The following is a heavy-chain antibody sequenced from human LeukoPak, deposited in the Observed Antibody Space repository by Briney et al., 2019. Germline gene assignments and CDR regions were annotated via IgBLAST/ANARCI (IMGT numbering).Heavy chain of an antibody. V-gene: IGHV3-23*01. CDR3: AKSLYGHDAFDI. J-gene: IGHJ3*02. CDR2: ISGSGGST. Sequence: GGSLRLSCAASGFTFSSYAMSWVRQAPGKGLEWVSAISGSGGSTYYADSVKGRLTIPRDNSKNTLYLQMNSLRAEDTAVYYCAKSLYGHDAFDIWGQGTMVTVSS. CDR1: GFTFSSYA. D-gene: IGHD3-10*01.